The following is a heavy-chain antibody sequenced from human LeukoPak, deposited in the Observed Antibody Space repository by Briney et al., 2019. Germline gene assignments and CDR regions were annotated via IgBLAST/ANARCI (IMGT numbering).Heavy chain of an antibody. CDR3: ARGPEPPDIVVVPAAMGWFDP. CDR1: GGTFSSYA. CDR2: IIPIFGTA. V-gene: IGHV1-69*13. J-gene: IGHJ5*02. Sequence: SVKVSCKASGGTFSSYAISWVRQAPGQGLEWMGGIIPIFGTANYAQKFQGRVTITADESTSTAYMELSSLRSEDTAVYYCARGPEPPDIVVVPAAMGWFDPWGQGTLVTVSS. D-gene: IGHD2-2*01.